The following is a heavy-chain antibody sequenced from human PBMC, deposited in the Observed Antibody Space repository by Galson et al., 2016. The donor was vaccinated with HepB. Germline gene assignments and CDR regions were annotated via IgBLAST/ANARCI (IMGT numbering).Heavy chain of an antibody. V-gene: IGHV4-39*01. J-gene: IGHJ4*02. D-gene: IGHD4-17*01. CDR2: IHYSGSI. Sequence: LSLTCSVSGGSISSSAYWGWIRQPPGKGLEWIANIHYSGSIDYKSSLKSRVTISLDKFKNQFSLKLNSVTAADTAFYYCARTRDYGFDNWGQGTLVTVYS. CDR1: GGSISSSAY. CDR3: ARTRDYGFDN.